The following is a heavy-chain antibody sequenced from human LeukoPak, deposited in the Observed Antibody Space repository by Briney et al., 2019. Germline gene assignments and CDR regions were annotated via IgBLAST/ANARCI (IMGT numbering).Heavy chain of an antibody. J-gene: IGHJ5*02. V-gene: IGHV3-48*03. D-gene: IGHD3-9*01. CDR1: GFTFRSYE. CDR3: AGTYYDILSGYTHGVDP. Sequence: GGALRLSCAAPGFTFRSYEMNWVRQAPGKGLEWVSYISSSSGSTIYYADSVKGRVTISRDNAKNSLYLQMNSLRAEDTAVYYCAGTYYDILSGYTHGVDPWGQGTLVTVSS. CDR2: ISSSSGSTI.